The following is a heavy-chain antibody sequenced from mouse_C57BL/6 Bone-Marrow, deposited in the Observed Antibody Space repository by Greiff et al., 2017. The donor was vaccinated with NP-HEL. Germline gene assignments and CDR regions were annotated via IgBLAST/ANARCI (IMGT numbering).Heavy chain of an antibody. D-gene: IGHD3-1*01. CDR3: ARSGCRGYFDY. V-gene: IGHV1-63*01. J-gene: IGHJ2*01. Sequence: QVHVKQSGAELVRPGTSVKMSCKASGYTFTNYWIGWAKQRPGHGLEWIGDIYPGGGYTNYNEKFKGKATLTADKSSSTAYMQFSSLTSEDSAIYYCARSGCRGYFDYWGQGTTLTVSS. CDR1: GYTFTNYW. CDR2: IYPGGGYT.